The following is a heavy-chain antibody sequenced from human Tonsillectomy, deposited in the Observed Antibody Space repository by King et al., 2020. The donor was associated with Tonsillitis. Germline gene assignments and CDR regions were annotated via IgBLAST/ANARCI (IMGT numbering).Heavy chain of an antibody. J-gene: IGHJ4*02. CDR2: ISYDGSNK. CDR1: GLTFSSYG. Sequence: VQLVESGGGVVQPGRSLRLSCAASGLTFSSYGMHWVRQAPGKGLEWGAVISYDGSNKYYADSVKGRFTISRDNSKNTLYLQMNSLRAEDTAVYYCAKGPNHYPMIDYWGQGTLVTVSS. V-gene: IGHV3-30*18. CDR3: AKGPNHYPMIDY. D-gene: IGHD1-14*01.